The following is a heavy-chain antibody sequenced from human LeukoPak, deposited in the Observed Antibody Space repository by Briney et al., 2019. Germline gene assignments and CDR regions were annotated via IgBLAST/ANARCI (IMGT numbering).Heavy chain of an antibody. V-gene: IGHV3-48*01. J-gene: IGHJ4*02. D-gene: IGHD3-16*01. CDR1: GFTFSSYS. Sequence: GGSLRLPCAASGFTFSSYSMNWVRQAPGKGLGWVSYISISSSTIYYADSVKGRFTISRDNAKNSLYLQMNSLRAEDTAVYYCAGGQMYSFGNYWGQGTLVTVPS. CDR2: ISISSSTI. CDR3: AGGQMYSFGNY.